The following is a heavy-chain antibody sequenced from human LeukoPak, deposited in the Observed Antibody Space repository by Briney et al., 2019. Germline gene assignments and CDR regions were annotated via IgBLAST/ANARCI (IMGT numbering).Heavy chain of an antibody. V-gene: IGHV1-69*01. D-gene: IGHD3-22*01. J-gene: IGHJ4*02. Sequence: SVKVSCKASGGTFSSYTISWVRQAPGQGLEWMGGIIPIFGTANYAQKFQGRVTITADESTSTAYMELSSLRSEDTAVYYCARKDDSSGYYWFYFDYWGQGTLVTVSS. CDR2: IIPIFGTA. CDR1: GGTFSSYT. CDR3: ARKDDSSGYYWFYFDY.